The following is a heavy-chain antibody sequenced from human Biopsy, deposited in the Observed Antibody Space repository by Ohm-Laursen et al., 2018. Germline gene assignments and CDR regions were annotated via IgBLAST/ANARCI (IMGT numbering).Heavy chain of an antibody. D-gene: IGHD3-10*01. Sequence: TLSLTCTVSGVSINGGRYYWNWIRHHPGKGLEWIGNIFNSANTYYNPSLKNLITISGDTSKNQFSLKLNSVTAADTAVYYCVRGGSGSFPFDYWGPGTLVTVSS. CDR1: GVSINGGRYY. J-gene: IGHJ4*02. CDR3: VRGGSGSFPFDY. CDR2: IFNSANT. V-gene: IGHV4-31*01.